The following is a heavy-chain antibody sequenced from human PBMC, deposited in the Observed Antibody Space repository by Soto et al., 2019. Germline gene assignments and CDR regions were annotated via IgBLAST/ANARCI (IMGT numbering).Heavy chain of an antibody. J-gene: IGHJ3*02. CDR1: GFTFSSYA. D-gene: IGHD2-21*02. CDR3: AGSVVVTRIAAFDI. CDR2: ISGSGGST. Sequence: EVQLLESGGGLVQPGGSLRLSCAASGFTFSSYAMSWVRQAPGKGLEWVSAISGSGGSTYYADSVKGRFTISRDNSKNALYLQMNRLRAEDTAVYYCAGSVVVTRIAAFDIWGQGTMVTVSS. V-gene: IGHV3-23*01.